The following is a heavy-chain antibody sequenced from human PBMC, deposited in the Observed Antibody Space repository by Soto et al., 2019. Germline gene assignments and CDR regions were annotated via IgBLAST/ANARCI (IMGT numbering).Heavy chain of an antibody. D-gene: IGHD3-10*01. CDR1: GGSFSGYY. V-gene: IGHV4-34*01. Sequence: QVQLQQWGAGLLKPSETLSLTCAVYGGSFSGYYWSWIRQPPGKGLEWIGEIIHSGSTKYNPSLRSRLTISVDTSKNQFSLRLSSVTAADTAVFYCARGFGTLVRGIIREYSGMDVWGQGTTVTVSS. CDR3: ARGFGTLVRGIIREYSGMDV. J-gene: IGHJ6*02. CDR2: IIHSGST.